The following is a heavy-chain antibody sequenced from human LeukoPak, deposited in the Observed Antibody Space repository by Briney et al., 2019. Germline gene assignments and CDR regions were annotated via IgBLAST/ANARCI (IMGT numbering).Heavy chain of an antibody. J-gene: IGHJ4*02. CDR2: IYYSGST. CDR3: ASFLVGATTLLDY. V-gene: IGHV4-59*08. Sequence: SETLSLTCTVSGGSISSYYWNWIRQPPGKGLEWIGYIYYSGSTNYNPSLKSRVTISVDTSKNQFSLKLSSVTAADTAVYYCASFLVGATTLLDYWGQGTLVTVSS. CDR1: GGSISSYY. D-gene: IGHD1-26*01.